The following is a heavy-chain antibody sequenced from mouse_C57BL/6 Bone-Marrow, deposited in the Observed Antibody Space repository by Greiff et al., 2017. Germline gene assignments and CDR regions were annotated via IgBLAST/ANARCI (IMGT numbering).Heavy chain of an antibody. CDR3: TTPLFITTVVADY. CDR1: GFNIKDYY. D-gene: IGHD1-1*01. J-gene: IGHJ2*01. CDR2: IDPEDGDT. V-gene: IGHV14-1*01. Sequence: EVQLQQSGAELVRPGASVKLSCTASGFNIKDYYMHWVKQRPEQGLEWIGRIDPEDGDTEYAPKFQGKATMTADTSSNTAYLQLSSLTSEDTAVYYCTTPLFITTVVADYWGQGTTLTVSS.